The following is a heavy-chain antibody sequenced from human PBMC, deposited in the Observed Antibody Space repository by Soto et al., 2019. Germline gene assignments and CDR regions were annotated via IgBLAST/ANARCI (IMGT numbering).Heavy chain of an antibody. D-gene: IGHD3-16*01. CDR2: ISRSSSYI. CDR1: GFTFSSYS. V-gene: IGHV3-21*01. CDR3: PGDPSPGGAMPHLDV. Sequence: EVQLVESGGGLVKPGGSLRLSYAASGFTFSSYSMNWVRQAPGKGLEWVSSISRSSSYIYYADSVKGRCTISRDNATNSLHLQILSLRAEGTAVYYCPGDPSPGGAMPHLDVLGQGTTGTGSS. J-gene: IGHJ6*02.